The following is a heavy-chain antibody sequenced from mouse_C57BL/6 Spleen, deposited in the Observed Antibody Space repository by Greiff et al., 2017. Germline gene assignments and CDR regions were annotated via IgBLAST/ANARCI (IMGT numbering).Heavy chain of an antibody. CDR1: GFTFSDYY. CDR2: INYDGSST. D-gene: IGHD2-5*01. CDR3: ARDQGGYSNPYAMDY. Sequence: EVKVEESEGGLVQPGSSMKLSCTASGFTFSDYYMAWVRQVPEKGLEWVANINYDGSSTYYLDSLKSRFIISRDNAKNILYLQMSSLKSEDTATYYCARDQGGYSNPYAMDYWGQGTSVTVSS. J-gene: IGHJ4*01. V-gene: IGHV5-16*01.